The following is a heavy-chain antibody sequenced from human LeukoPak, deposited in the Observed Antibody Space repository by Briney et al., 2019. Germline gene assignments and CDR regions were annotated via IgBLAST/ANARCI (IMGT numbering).Heavy chain of an antibody. J-gene: IGHJ6*02. CDR3: AKDSSITNYYYGMDV. CDR2: ISGSAGST. Sequence: GGSLRLSCAASGFTFSSYAMSWVRQAPGKGLEWVSTISGSAGSTNYADSVKGRFTISRDNSKNTLCLQMNSLRAEDTALYHCAKDSSITNYYYGMDVWGQGTTVTVSS. CDR1: GFTFSSYA. V-gene: IGHV3-23*01. D-gene: IGHD2-2*01.